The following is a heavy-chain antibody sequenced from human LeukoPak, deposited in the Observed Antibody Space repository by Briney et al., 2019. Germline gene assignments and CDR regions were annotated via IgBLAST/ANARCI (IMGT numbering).Heavy chain of an antibody. CDR1: GYSFTSYW. Sequence: GESLKISCNGSGYSFTSYWIGWVRPMPRKGLEWMGIIYPGDSDIRYSPSFQGQVTISADKYFSTAYLQWSSLKASGTAMYYCARQFGGNSEFDYWGQGTLVTVSS. CDR3: ARQFGGNSEFDY. CDR2: IYPGDSDI. D-gene: IGHD4-23*01. J-gene: IGHJ4*02. V-gene: IGHV5-51*01.